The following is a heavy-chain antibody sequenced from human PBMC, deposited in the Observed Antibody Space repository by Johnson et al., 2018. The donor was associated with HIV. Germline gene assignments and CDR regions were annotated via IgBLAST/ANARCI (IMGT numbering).Heavy chain of an antibody. CDR2: IRSKAYGGTT. J-gene: IGHJ3*02. D-gene: IGHD3-3*01. V-gene: IGHV3-49*04. Sequence: VQLGESGGGLVQPGRSLRLSCTASGFTFGDYAMSWVRQAPGKGLEWVGFIRSKAYGGTTEYAASVKGRFIISRDDSKSIAYLQMNSLKTEDTAVYYCSRENYNFWSGYWGAFDIWGHGTVVTVSS. CDR3: SRENYNFWSGYWGAFDI. CDR1: GFTFGDYA.